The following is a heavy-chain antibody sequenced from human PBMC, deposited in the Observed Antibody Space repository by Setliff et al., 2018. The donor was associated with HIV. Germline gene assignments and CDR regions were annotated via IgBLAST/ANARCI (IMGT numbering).Heavy chain of an antibody. Sequence: SETLSLTCAVYGGSFSGYYWSWIRQPPGKGLEWIGSIYYSGSTNYSPSLKSRVTISVDTSKNQFSLKLSSVTAADTAVYYCARGLYSSSWYGSYWFDPWGQGTLVTVSS. V-gene: IGHV4-59*01. CDR3: ARGLYSSSWYGSYWFDP. CDR2: IYYSGST. J-gene: IGHJ5*02. CDR1: GGSFSGYY. D-gene: IGHD6-13*01.